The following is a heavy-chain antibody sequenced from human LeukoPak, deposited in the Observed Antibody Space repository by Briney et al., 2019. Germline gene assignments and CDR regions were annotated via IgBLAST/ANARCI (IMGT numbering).Heavy chain of an antibody. CDR2: INPSGGST. J-gene: IGHJ4*02. V-gene: IGHV1-46*01. CDR1: GYTFTSYY. Sequence: GASVKVSCKASGYTFTSYYMHWVRQAPGQGLEWMGIINPSGGSTSYAQKFQGRVTMTRDTSTSTVYMELSSLRSEYTAVYYCAREGTLHGDFDYWGQGTLLTASS. D-gene: IGHD4-11*01. CDR3: AREGTLHGDFDY.